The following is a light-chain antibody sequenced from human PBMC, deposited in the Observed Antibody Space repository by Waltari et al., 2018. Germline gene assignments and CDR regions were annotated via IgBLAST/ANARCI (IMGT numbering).Light chain of an antibody. CDR3: QSTVSSGTYTGL. CDR1: ILAKQY. J-gene: IGLJ2*01. V-gene: IGLV3-25*03. CDR2: KDS. Sequence: QTASITCSGDILAKQYGHWYQQKSGQAPILIIYKDSERPSGIPERFSGSSSGTTVTLTISDVQSEDEADYYCQSTVSSGTYTGLFGGGTKLNVL.